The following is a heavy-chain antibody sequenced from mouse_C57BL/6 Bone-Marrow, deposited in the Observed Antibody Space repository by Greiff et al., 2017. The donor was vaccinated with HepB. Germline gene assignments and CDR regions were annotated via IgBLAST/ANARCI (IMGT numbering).Heavy chain of an antibody. CDR2: IDPSDSET. CDR3: AARNYAMDY. Sequence: QVQLKQPGAELVRPGSSVKLSCKASGYTFTSYWMHWVKQRPIQGLEWIGNIDPSDSETHYNQKFKDKATLTVDKSSSTAYMQLSSLTSEDSAVYYCAARNYAMDYWGQGTSVTVSS. V-gene: IGHV1-52*01. J-gene: IGHJ4*01. CDR1: GYTFTSYW. D-gene: IGHD3-3*01.